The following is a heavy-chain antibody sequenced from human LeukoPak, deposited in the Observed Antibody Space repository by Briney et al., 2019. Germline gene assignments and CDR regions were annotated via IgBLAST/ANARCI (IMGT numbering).Heavy chain of an antibody. D-gene: IGHD2-21*02. V-gene: IGHV1-2*02. CDR2: INPHSGGT. J-gene: IGHJ4*02. CDR1: GFTFTGYY. Sequence: ASVKVSCKASGFTFTGYYIRWVRQAPGQGLEWMGYINPHSGGTSSPQKFQGRVTMTTDTSISAAYMELSSLISDDTAMYYCVREGNELLSKNFDYWGQGTLVTVSS. CDR3: VREGNELLSKNFDY.